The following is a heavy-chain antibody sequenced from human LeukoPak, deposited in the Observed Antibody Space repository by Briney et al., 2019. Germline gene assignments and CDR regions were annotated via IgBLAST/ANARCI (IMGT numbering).Heavy chain of an antibody. CDR2: IKSDGSST. V-gene: IGHV3-74*01. CDR1: GFTFSSYW. J-gene: IGHJ3*02. CDR3: ARRSAARDAFDI. Sequence: GGSLRLSCAASGFTFSSYWMHWVRQAPGKGLVWVSRIKSDGSSTSYAEFVKGRFTISRDNAKNTLYLQMNSLRAEDTAVYYCARRSAARDAFDIWGQGTMVTVSS. D-gene: IGHD6-6*01.